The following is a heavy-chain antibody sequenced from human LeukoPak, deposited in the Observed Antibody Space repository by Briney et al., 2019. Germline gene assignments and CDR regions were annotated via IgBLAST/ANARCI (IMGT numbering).Heavy chain of an antibody. CDR2: IIPLSGTA. V-gene: IGHV1-69*05. D-gene: IGHD3-10*01. Sequence: SVKVSCKASGGTFNNYAISWVRQAPGQGLEWMGGIIPLSGTANYAQKFQGRVTITTDESTSTDYMELSNLRSDDTAMYYCASRTADYGSGSHYGYWGQGTLVTVSS. J-gene: IGHJ4*02. CDR1: GGTFNNYA. CDR3: ASRTADYGSGSHYGY.